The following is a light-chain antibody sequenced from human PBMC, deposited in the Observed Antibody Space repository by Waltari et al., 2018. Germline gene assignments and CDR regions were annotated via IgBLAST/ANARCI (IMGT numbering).Light chain of an antibody. V-gene: IGLV1-51*02. CDR1: SSNIGNNY. J-gene: IGLJ7*01. CDR3: GTWDSSLSGAV. Sequence: QSVLTQPPSVSAVPGQRVTISCSGGSSNIGNNYVSWYRQFPGTAPKLLIYEDSGRPSGIPGRFSGSKSGTSATLDITGLQAGDEADYYCGTWDSSLSGAVFGGGTHLTVL. CDR2: EDS.